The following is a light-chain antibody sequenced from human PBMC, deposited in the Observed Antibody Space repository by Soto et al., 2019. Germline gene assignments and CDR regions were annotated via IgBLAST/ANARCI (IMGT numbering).Light chain of an antibody. Sequence: DIHMTQSPSSLSASVGDRVTLTCRASQSISKYLNWYQLKSGKGPKLLIYGTSTLQSGVPSRFSGSGSGTEFTLTISDLQPEDCAVYYCQQGYSPLLTFGGGTRVEIK. CDR3: QQGYSPLLT. CDR2: GTS. J-gene: IGKJ4*01. V-gene: IGKV1-39*01. CDR1: QSISKY.